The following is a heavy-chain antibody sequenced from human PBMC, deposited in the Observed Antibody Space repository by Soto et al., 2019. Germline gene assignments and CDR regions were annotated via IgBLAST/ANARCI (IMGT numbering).Heavy chain of an antibody. D-gene: IGHD4-4*01. Sequence: QVQLVQSGAEVKKPGASVKVSCKASGYTFTNHDINWVRPATGQGLEWMGWMNPNSGNVGYAQKFQGRVTMTRNTSISTAYMELSSLRSGDTAVYYCARGYSNYGYYGMDVWGQGTSVIVSS. CDR2: MNPNSGNV. J-gene: IGHJ6*02. V-gene: IGHV1-8*01. CDR3: ARGYSNYGYYGMDV. CDR1: GYTFTNHD.